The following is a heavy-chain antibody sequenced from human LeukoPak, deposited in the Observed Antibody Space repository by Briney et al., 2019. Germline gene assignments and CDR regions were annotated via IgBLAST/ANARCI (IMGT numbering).Heavy chain of an antibody. CDR2: IKGDGSGT. D-gene: IGHD5-18*01. Sequence: GGSLRLSCAASGFTFNNYWMHWVRQAPGKGLVWVSRIKGDGSGTSYADSVKGRFTISRDNTKNTLYLQMNSLRAEDTAVYYCARGLHSYGYFDYWGQGTLVTVSS. J-gene: IGHJ4*02. CDR1: GFTFNNYW. CDR3: ARGLHSYGYFDY. V-gene: IGHV3-74*01.